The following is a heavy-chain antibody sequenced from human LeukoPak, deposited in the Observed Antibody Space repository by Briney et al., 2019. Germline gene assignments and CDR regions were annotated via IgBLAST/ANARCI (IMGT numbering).Heavy chain of an antibody. CDR1: GLTFSSYA. V-gene: IGHV3-23*01. Sequence: GGSLRLSCAASGLTFSSYAMSWVRQAPGRGLEWVSGISDSGDSTFYVDSVKGRFTISRDNSKNTLYLQMNSLRAEDTAVYYCAKTLDWSYFDYWGQGTLVTVSS. CDR2: ISDSGDST. D-gene: IGHD1-1*01. CDR3: AKTLDWSYFDY. J-gene: IGHJ4*02.